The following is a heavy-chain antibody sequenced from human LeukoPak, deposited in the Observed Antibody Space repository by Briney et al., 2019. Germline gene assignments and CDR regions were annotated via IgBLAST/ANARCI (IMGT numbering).Heavy chain of an antibody. D-gene: IGHD5-12*01. Sequence: PSGGSLRLSCAASGFTFSSYSMNWVRQAPGKGLEWVSYISSSSSTIYYADSVKGRFTISRDNAKNSLYLQLNSLRAEDTAVYYCARVVVTKPSSYYYYMDVWGKGTTVTVSS. V-gene: IGHV3-48*01. J-gene: IGHJ6*03. CDR1: GFTFSSYS. CDR3: ARVVVTKPSSYYYYMDV. CDR2: ISSSSSTI.